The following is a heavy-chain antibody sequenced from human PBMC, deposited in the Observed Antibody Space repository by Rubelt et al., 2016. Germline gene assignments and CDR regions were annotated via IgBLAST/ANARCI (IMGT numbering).Heavy chain of an antibody. V-gene: IGHV3-23*04. CDR2: ISGSGGST. CDR3: ASYKDTVTTIDY. CDR1: GLTFSSYA. J-gene: IGHJ4*02. Sequence: VQLVESGGGVVQPGGSLRLSCAASGLTFSSYAMSWVRQAPGKGLEWVSAISGSGGSTYYADSVKGRFTISRDNSKNTLYLQMNSLRAEDTAVYYCASYKDTVTTIDYWGQGTLVTVSS. D-gene: IGHD4-17*01.